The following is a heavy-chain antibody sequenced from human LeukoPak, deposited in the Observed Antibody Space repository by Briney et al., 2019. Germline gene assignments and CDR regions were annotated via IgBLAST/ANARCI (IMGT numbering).Heavy chain of an antibody. D-gene: IGHD6-6*01. Sequence: GASVKVSCKASGYTFTSYGISWVRQAPGQGLEWMGWTSAYNGNTNYAQKLQGRVTMTTDTSTSTAYMELRSLRSDDTAVYYCARDGSSSSSVYYYYGMDVWGQGTTVTVSS. V-gene: IGHV1-18*01. CDR3: ARDGSSSSSVYYYYGMDV. CDR1: GYTFTSYG. CDR2: TSAYNGNT. J-gene: IGHJ6*02.